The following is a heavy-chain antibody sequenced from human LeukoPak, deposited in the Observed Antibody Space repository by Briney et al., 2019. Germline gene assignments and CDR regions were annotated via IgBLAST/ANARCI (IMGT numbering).Heavy chain of an antibody. CDR3: ARSSYSSSSSV. Sequence: GGSLRLSCAVSGFTFSGFWMRWSRQAPGEGREWVASINSDGSEGYYADVVKGRFTISRDNAKNTLYLQINSLRAEDTAVYYCARSSYSSSSSVSGQGTMVTLSS. CDR2: INSDGSEG. CDR1: GFTFSGFW. D-gene: IGHD6-6*01. V-gene: IGHV3-7*03. J-gene: IGHJ3*01.